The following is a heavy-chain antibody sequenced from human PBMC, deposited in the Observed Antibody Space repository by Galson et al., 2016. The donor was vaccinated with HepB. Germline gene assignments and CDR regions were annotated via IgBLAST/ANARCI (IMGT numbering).Heavy chain of an antibody. J-gene: IGHJ6*02. D-gene: IGHD6-13*01. CDR2: ISRSGSKT. CDR3: ARETCNTSSCHFYGLDV. CDR1: GFTFSDFY. V-gene: IGHV3-11*01. Sequence: SLRLSCAASGFTFSDFYMSWIRQAPGKGLQWLSDISRSGSKTFYADSVKGRLTISRENTKNTMYLEMVNLRDEDTAVYYCARETCNTSSCHFYGLDVWGQGTTVIVSS.